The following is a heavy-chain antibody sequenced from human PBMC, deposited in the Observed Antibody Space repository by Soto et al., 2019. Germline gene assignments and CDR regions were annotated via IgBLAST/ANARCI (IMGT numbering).Heavy chain of an antibody. J-gene: IGHJ4*02. CDR1: GFSLSTSGVG. CDR2: IFWDDDK. V-gene: IGHV2-5*02. Sequence: SGPTLVNPTQTLTLTCTFSGFSLSTSGVGVGWIRQPPGKALEWLGIIFWDDDKRYRPSLKRRVSITKDTSKYQLVLTMTNMDPVDTATYYCAHLAWKEMWPRAPVVNWGQGTPVTVSS. CDR3: AHLAWKEMWPRAPVVN. D-gene: IGHD1-1*01.